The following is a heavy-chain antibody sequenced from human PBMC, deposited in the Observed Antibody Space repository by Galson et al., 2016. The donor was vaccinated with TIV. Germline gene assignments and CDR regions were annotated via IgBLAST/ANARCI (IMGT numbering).Heavy chain of an antibody. D-gene: IGHD2-15*01. CDR3: VNIQKTNTYDS. V-gene: IGHV1-69*06. CDR1: GYTFSSYS. CDR2: IIPLSHTP. Sequence: SVKVSCKASGYTFSSYSINWVRQAPGQGLEWMGGIIPLSHTPSYAQKYHDRITIVADKSTGTVYMELRGLTSEDTAVYYCVNIQKTNTYDSWGRGTLVTVSS. J-gene: IGHJ4*02.